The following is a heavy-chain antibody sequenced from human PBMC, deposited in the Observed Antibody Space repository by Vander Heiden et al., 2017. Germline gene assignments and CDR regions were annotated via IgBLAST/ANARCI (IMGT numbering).Heavy chain of an antibody. J-gene: IGHJ4*02. CDR1: GFTFGDYA. D-gene: IGHD6-19*01. CDR2: IRSKAYGGTT. Sequence: EVQLVESGGGLVQPGRSLRLSCTASGFTFGDYAMSWVRQAPGKGLEWVGFIRSKAYGGTTEYAAAVKGRFTISRDDSKSIAYLQMNSLKTEDTAVYYFTRVTVAGTLSFDYWGQGTLVTVSS. V-gene: IGHV3-49*04. CDR3: TRVTVAGTLSFDY.